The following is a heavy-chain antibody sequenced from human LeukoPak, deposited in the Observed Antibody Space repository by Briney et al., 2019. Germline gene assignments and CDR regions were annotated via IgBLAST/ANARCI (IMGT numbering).Heavy chain of an antibody. J-gene: IGHJ3*02. Sequence: PSETLSLTCTVSGGSISSSSYYWGWIRQPPGKGLEWIGNIYYSGSTYYNPSLKSRVSISVDTSKKHFSLRLSSVTAADTALYYCARLGGYSYGYSGAFDIWGQGTMVTVSS. CDR2: IYYSGST. CDR3: ARLGGYSYGYSGAFDI. CDR1: GGSISSSSYY. D-gene: IGHD5-18*01. V-gene: IGHV4-39*02.